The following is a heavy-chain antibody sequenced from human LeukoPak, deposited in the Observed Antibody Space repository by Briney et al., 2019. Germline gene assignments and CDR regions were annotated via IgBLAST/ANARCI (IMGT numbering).Heavy chain of an antibody. Sequence: GGSLRLSCAASGFTFSSYGMHWVRQAPGKGLEWVAFIRYDGSNKYYADSVKGRFTISRDNSKNTLYLQMNSLRAEDTAVYYCAKDLMGLWDPSCWFDPWGQGTLVTVSS. CDR1: GFTFSSYG. J-gene: IGHJ5*02. D-gene: IGHD5-18*01. V-gene: IGHV3-30*02. CDR2: IRYDGSNK. CDR3: AKDLMGLWDPSCWFDP.